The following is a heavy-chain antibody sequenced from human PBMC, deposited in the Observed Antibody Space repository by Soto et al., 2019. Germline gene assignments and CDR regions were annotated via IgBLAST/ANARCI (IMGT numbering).Heavy chain of an antibody. Sequence: SSETLSLTCTVSGGSISSSSYYWGWIRQPPGKGLEWIGSIYYSGSTYYNPSLKSRVTISVDTSKNQFSLKLSSVTAADTAVYYCARHILDKIFGVVITPPWFDPWGQGTLVTVSS. V-gene: IGHV4-39*01. J-gene: IGHJ5*02. D-gene: IGHD3-3*01. CDR2: IYYSGST. CDR3: ARHILDKIFGVVITPPWFDP. CDR1: GGSISSSSYY.